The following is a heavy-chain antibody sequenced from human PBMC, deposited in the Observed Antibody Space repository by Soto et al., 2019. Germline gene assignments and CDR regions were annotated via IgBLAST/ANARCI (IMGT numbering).Heavy chain of an antibody. CDR2: ISGSGGST. V-gene: IGHV3-23*01. Sequence: PGGSLRLSCAASGFTFSSYAVSWVRQAPGKGLEWVSAISGSGGSTYYADSVKGRFTISRDNSKNTLYLQMNSLRAEDTAVYYCAKFGNWNYVYWFDPWGQGTLVTVSS. J-gene: IGHJ5*02. CDR3: AKFGNWNYVYWFDP. D-gene: IGHD1-7*01. CDR1: GFTFSSYA.